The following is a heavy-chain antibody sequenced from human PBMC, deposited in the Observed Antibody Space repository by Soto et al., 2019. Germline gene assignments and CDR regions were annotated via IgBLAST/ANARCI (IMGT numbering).Heavy chain of an antibody. V-gene: IGHV4-39*01. D-gene: IGHD6-13*01. Sequence: PSDTLSLTCTFSGGSISSGIYYWGWIRQPPGKGLEWIGSIYYSGSTYYNPSLKSGVTISVDTAKNQFSLKLSSVTAADTAVYYCARLVWAAGNYGKGVWGQGTTVTVSS. CDR3: ARLVWAAGNYGKGV. CDR2: IYYSGST. CDR1: GGSISSGIYY. J-gene: IGHJ6*02.